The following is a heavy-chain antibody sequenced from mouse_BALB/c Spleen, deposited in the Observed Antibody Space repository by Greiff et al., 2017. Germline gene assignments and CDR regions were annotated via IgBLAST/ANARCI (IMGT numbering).Heavy chain of an antibody. D-gene: IGHD1-1*01. CDR3: ARSYGSSPWFAY. V-gene: IGHV3-8*02. CDR1: GDSITSGY. Sequence: EVKLVESGPSLVKPSQTLSLTCSVTGDSITSGYWNWIRKFPGNKLEYMGYISYSGSTYYNPSLKSRISITRDTSKNLYYLQLNSVTTEDTATYYCARSYGSSPWFAYWGQGTLVTVSA. J-gene: IGHJ3*01. CDR2: ISYSGST.